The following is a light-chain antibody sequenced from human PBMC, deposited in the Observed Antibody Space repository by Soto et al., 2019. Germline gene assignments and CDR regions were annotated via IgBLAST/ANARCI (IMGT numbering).Light chain of an antibody. J-gene: IGKJ1*01. CDR3: QQSYSTPTT. Sequence: DIQLTQSPSSLSASVGDRVTITCRTSQNIATYLLWYQQKPGEAPKLLIYSASILQRGVPSRFSGSGSGTDFTLTISSLQPEDFATYYCQQSYSTPTTFGQGTKVEIK. CDR1: QNIATY. CDR2: SAS. V-gene: IGKV1-39*01.